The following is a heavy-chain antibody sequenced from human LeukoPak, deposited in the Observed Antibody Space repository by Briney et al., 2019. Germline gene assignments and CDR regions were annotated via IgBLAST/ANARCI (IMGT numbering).Heavy chain of an antibody. CDR2: ISSSSSYI. CDR1: GLTFSSYS. V-gene: IGHV3-21*01. CDR3: ARDPALVYYDSSGYRFDY. J-gene: IGHJ4*02. D-gene: IGHD3-22*01. Sequence: GGSLRLSCAASGLTFSSYSMNWVRQAPGKGLEWVSSISSSSSYIYYADSVKGRFTISRDNAKNSLYLQMNSLRAEDTAVYYCARDPALVYYDSSGYRFDYWGQGTLVTVSS.